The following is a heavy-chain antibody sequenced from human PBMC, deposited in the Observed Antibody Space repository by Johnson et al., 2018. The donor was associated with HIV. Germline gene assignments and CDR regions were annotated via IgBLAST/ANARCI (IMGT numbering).Heavy chain of an antibody. CDR2: IRYDGSNK. CDR1: GFTFSSYG. Sequence: QVQLVESGGGVVQPGGSLRLSCAASGFTFSSYGMHWVRQAPGKGLEWVAFIRYDGSNKYYADSVKGRFTISRDNSKNTLYLQMNSLRAEDTAVYYCANYAGLGAFDIWGQGTMVTVSS. D-gene: IGHD4-17*01. CDR3: ANYAGLGAFDI. J-gene: IGHJ3*02. V-gene: IGHV3-30*02.